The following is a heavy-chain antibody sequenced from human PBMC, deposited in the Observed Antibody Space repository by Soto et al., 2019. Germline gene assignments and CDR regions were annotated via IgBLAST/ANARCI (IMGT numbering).Heavy chain of an antibody. J-gene: IGHJ4*02. CDR2: INHSGST. CDR1: GGSFSGYY. V-gene: IGHV4-34*01. D-gene: IGHD3-22*01. CDR3: ARMEDYYDSSGYYFDY. Sequence: LSLTCAVYGGSFSGYYWSWIRQPPGKGLEWIGEINHSGSTNYNPSLKSRVTISVDTSKNQFSLKLSSVTAADTAVYYCARMEDYYDSSGYYFDYWGQGTLVTVSS.